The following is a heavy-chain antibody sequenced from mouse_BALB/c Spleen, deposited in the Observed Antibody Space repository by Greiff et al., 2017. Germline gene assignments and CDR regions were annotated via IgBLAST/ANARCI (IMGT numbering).Heavy chain of an antibody. CDR3: ARPGTMGAFAY. Sequence: EVKLQESGGGLVQPGGSRKLSCAASGFTFSSFGMHWVRQAPEKGLEWVAYISSGSSTIYYADTVKGRFTISRDNPKNTLFLQMTSLRSEDTAMYYCARPGTMGAFAYWGQGTLVTVSA. CDR1: GFTFSSFG. D-gene: IGHD4-1*01. CDR2: ISSGSSTI. J-gene: IGHJ3*01. V-gene: IGHV5-17*02.